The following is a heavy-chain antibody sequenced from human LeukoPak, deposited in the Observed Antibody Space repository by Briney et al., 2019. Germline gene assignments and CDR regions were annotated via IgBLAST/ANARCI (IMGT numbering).Heavy chain of an antibody. CDR1: GLTFSNAW. V-gene: IGHV3-15*01. D-gene: IGHD2-2*01. CDR2: IKSKTDGGTT. Sequence: GGSLRLSCAASGLTFSNAWMSWVRQAPGKGLEWVGRIKSKTDGGTTDYAAPVKGRFTISRDDSKNTLYLQMNSLKTEDTAVYYCTTEWIYCSSTSCPVGLFDYWGQGTLVTVSS. J-gene: IGHJ4*02. CDR3: TTEWIYCSSTSCPVGLFDY.